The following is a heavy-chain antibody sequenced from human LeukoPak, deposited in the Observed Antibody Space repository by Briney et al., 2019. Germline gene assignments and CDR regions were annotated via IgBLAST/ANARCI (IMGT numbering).Heavy chain of an antibody. CDR2: ISSSSSYI. CDR3: ARGIAALGFDP. D-gene: IGHD6-6*01. J-gene: IGHJ5*02. Sequence: PGGSLRLSCAASGFTFSSYSMNWVRQAPGKGLEWVSSISSSSSYIYYADSVKGRFTISRDNAKNSLYLQMNSLRAEDTSVYYCARGIAALGFDPWGQGTLVTVSS. V-gene: IGHV3-21*01. CDR1: GFTFSSYS.